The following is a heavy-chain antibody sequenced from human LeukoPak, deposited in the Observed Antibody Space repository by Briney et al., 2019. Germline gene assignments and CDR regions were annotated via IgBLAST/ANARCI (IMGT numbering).Heavy chain of an antibody. CDR3: ARTYGYNWAHFDY. J-gene: IGHJ4*02. D-gene: IGHD5-24*01. V-gene: IGHV4-34*01. Sequence: SETLSLTCAVYGGSFSGYYWSWIRQPPGKGLGWIGEINHSGSTNYNPSLKSRVTISVDTSKNQFSLKLSSVTAADTAVYYCARTYGYNWAHFDYWGQGTLVTVSS. CDR2: INHSGST. CDR1: GGSFSGYY.